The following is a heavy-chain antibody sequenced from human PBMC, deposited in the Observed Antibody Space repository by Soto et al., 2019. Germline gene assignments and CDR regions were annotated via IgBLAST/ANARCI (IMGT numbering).Heavy chain of an antibody. CDR1: GFNLSTYA. V-gene: IGHV3-23*01. CDR2: ISRTGGIT. J-gene: IGHJ4*02. CDR3: VKMGGYSYGHGYYFES. Sequence: GGSLRLSCAASGFNLSTYAMSRVRQAPGKGLEWVSSISRTGGITYYAASVKGRFIISRDNANNAIYLQLDSLRAGNTAVYFCVKMGGYSYGHGYYFESWGQGTRVTVSS. D-gene: IGHD3-16*02.